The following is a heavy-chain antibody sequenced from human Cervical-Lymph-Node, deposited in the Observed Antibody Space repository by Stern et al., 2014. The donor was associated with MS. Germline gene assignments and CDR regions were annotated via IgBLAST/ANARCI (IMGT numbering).Heavy chain of an antibody. D-gene: IGHD3-10*01. CDR1: GGKFSTYA. J-gene: IGHJ5*02. V-gene: IGHV1-69*01. Sequence: QVQLVESGAEVKKPGSSVKVSCKASGGKFSTYAITWVRQAPGQGLEWMGGIIPMFATANCAQKFQGRVTITADESTSTAYMELSSLRSEDTAVYYCARDTNYGSGSYYNQRSFDPWGQGTLVTVSS. CDR2: IIPMFATA. CDR3: ARDTNYGSGSYYNQRSFDP.